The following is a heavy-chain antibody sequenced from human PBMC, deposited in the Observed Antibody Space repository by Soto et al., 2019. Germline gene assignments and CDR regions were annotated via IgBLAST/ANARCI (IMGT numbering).Heavy chain of an antibody. CDR1: EFTFTNYA. Sequence: QVQLVQSGAEGKKPGASVKVSCKASEFTFTNYAMYWVRQAPGQRLECMGWINAGNGNTKYSQKFQGRVTITRDTSASTAYMELSSLTSEDTAVYYCARGSESGWPFDYWGQGTLVIVSS. CDR2: INAGNGNT. V-gene: IGHV1-3*01. D-gene: IGHD6-19*01. J-gene: IGHJ4*02. CDR3: ARGSESGWPFDY.